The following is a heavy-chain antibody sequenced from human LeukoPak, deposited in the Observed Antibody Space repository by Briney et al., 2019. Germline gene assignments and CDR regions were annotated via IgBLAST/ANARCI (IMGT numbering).Heavy chain of an antibody. J-gene: IGHJ4*02. D-gene: IGHD3-3*01. CDR3: AGGFLEWLLEY. CDR1: GGSFSGYY. V-gene: IGHV4-59*10. CDR2: IYTSGST. Sequence: SETLSLTCAVYGGSFSGYYWSWIRQPAGKGLEWIGRIYTSGSTNYNPSLKSRVTMSVDTSKNQFSLKLSSVTAADTAVYYCAGGFLEWLLEYWGQGTLVTVSS.